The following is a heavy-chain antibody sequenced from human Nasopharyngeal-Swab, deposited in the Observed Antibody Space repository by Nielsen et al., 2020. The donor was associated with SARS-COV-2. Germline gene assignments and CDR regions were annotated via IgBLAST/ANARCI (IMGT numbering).Heavy chain of an antibody. CDR1: GFTFSSYG. Sequence: GGSLRLSCAASGFTFSSYGMPWVRQAPGKGLEWVAVIWYDGSNKYYADSVKGRFTISRDNSKNTLYLQMNSLRAEDTAVYYCARHGDDYYDSSGYYDYWGQGTLVTVSS. J-gene: IGHJ4*02. D-gene: IGHD3-22*01. CDR2: IWYDGSNK. V-gene: IGHV3-33*01. CDR3: ARHGDDYYDSSGYYDY.